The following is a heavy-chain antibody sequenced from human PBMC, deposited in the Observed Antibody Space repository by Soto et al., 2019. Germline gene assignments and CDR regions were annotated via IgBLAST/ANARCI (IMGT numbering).Heavy chain of an antibody. CDR3: ARLQYTVVTALDI. Sequence: SETLSLTCSVSGVSIGSHFLSWIRQAPGKGPELVGYIYHTVNTNYNPALKSRVTISMDTSKNQLSLQLSSVTAADTAIYYCARLQYTVVTALDIWGQGTMVTV. CDR1: GVSIGSHF. D-gene: IGHD2-15*01. CDR2: IYHTVNT. V-gene: IGHV4-59*11. J-gene: IGHJ3*02.